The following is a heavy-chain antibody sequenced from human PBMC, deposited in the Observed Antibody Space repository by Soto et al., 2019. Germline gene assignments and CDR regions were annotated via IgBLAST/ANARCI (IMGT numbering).Heavy chain of an antibody. CDR3: ARDYGDARDP. CDR1: GYTFSNFG. J-gene: IGHJ5*02. D-gene: IGHD4-17*01. Sequence: QVHLVQSGAEVKKPGASVKVSCKTSGYTFSNFGISWVRQAPGQGFEWLGWISGYNGNSKYAQKFQGRVTMTTDTSTSTGYLELRSLNSDVSAVYYCARDYGDARDPWCQGTLVTVSS. V-gene: IGHV1-18*01. CDR2: ISGYNGNS.